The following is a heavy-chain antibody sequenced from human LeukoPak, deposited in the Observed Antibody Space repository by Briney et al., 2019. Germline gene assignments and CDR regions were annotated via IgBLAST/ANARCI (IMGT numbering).Heavy chain of an antibody. CDR3: ARDQASDTAMVAYYFDY. Sequence: SETLSLTCTVSGGSISSYYWSWIRQPAGKGLEWIGRIYTSGSTNYNPSLKSRVTISVDKSKNQFFLKLSSVTAADTAVYYCARDQASDTAMVAYYFDYWGQGTLVTVSS. D-gene: IGHD5-18*01. V-gene: IGHV4-4*07. CDR2: IYTSGST. CDR1: GGSISSYY. J-gene: IGHJ4*02.